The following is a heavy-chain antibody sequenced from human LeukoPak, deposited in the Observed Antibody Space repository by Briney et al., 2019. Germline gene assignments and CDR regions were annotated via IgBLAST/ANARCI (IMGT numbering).Heavy chain of an antibody. J-gene: IGHJ4*02. D-gene: IGHD3-22*01. Sequence: ASVKVSCKASGGTFSSYAISWVRQAPGQGLEWMGWISAYNGNTNYAQKLQGRVTMTTDTSTSTAYMELRSLRSDDTAVYYCARAGERYYDSSGYYYDWGQGTLVTVSS. CDR2: ISAYNGNT. CDR1: GGTFSSYA. V-gene: IGHV1-18*01. CDR3: ARAGERYYDSSGYYYD.